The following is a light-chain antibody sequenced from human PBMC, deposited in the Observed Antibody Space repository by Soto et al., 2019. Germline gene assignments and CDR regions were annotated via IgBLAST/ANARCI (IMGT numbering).Light chain of an antibody. V-gene: IGLV2-14*01. CDR3: SSYTANSTRL. Sequence: QSVLTQPASVSGSPGQAITISCTGTSSDVGGYNYVSWDQHRPGKAPQLIIYEVSYRPSGVSNRFSGSKSGNTASLTISGLQAEDEADYYCSSYTANSTRLFGTGTKLTVL. J-gene: IGLJ1*01. CDR1: SSDVGGYNY. CDR2: EVS.